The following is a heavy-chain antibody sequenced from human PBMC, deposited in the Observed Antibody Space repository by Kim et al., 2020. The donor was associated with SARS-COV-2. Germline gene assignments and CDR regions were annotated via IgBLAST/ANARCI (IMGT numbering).Heavy chain of an antibody. Sequence: NNAQKCQGRLTISADKSASTAYMDLSGLISDDTAVYYCARQNYILTYSFDDWGQGTLVTVSS. V-gene: IGHV1-69*02. CDR3: ARQNYILTYSFDD. D-gene: IGHD3-9*01. J-gene: IGHJ4*01.